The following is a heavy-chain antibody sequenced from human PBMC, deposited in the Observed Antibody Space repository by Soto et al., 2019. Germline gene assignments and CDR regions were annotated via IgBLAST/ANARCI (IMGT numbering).Heavy chain of an antibody. CDR2: IKRKTDGGTT. V-gene: IGHV3-15*07. Sequence: EVQLVESGGGLVKPGGSLRLSCAASGFTFSNAWMNWVRQAPGKGLEWVGRIKRKTDGGTTDYAAPVKGRFTISRDESKNTLELQMNSLKTEDTAVYYCFSSARGAFDIWCQGSIVTVS. J-gene: IGHJ3*02. D-gene: IGHD2-2*01. CDR1: GFTFSNAW. CDR3: FSSARGAFDI.